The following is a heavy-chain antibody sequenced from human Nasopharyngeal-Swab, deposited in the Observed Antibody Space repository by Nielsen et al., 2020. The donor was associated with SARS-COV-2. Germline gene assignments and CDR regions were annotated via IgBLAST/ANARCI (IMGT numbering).Heavy chain of an antibody. J-gene: IGHJ4*02. D-gene: IGHD5/OR15-5a*01. CDR3: TTQRLGSTFYYFDY. CDR1: GFTFSNAW. CDR2: ITSKTDGGTT. Sequence: SLNISCAASGFTFSNAWMSWLRQAPGKVLEWVGRITSKTDGGTTDYAAPVKGRFTISRDDSKNTLYLQMNSLKTEDTAVYYCTTQRLGSTFYYFDYWGQGTLVTVSS. V-gene: IGHV3-15*01.